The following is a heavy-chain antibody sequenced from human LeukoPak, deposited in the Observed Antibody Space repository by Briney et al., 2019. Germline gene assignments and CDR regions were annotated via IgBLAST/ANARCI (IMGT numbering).Heavy chain of an antibody. V-gene: IGHV3-48*03. D-gene: IGHD2/OR15-2a*01. Sequence: GGSLRLSCAASGFTFSSYEMNWVRQAPGKGLEWVSYISSSGSTIYYADSVKGRFTISRDNAKNSLYLQVNSLRAEDTAVYYCARDTTLVGPDDYWGQGTLVTVSS. CDR3: ARDTTLVGPDDY. J-gene: IGHJ4*02. CDR1: GFTFSSYE. CDR2: ISSSGSTI.